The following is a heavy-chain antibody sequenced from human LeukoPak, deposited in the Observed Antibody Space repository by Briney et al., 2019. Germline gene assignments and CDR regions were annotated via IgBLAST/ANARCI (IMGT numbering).Heavy chain of an antibody. CDR1: GGTFSSYA. CDR2: IIPIFGTA. D-gene: IGHD1-1*01. CDR3: AREDRRDNWHERWCDP. V-gene: IGHV1-69*01. J-gene: IGHJ5*02. Sequence: SVKVSCKASGGTFSSYAISWVRQAPGQGLEWMGGIIPIFGTANYAQKFQGRVTITADESTSTAYMELSSLRSEDTAVYYCAREDRRDNWHERWCDPWGQGTLVSVSS.